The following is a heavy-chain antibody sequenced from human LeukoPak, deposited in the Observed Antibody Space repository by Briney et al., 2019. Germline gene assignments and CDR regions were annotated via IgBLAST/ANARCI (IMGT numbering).Heavy chain of an antibody. D-gene: IGHD1-7*01. V-gene: IGHV3-30*01. J-gene: IGHJ4*02. CDR3: ARVYNWNYPHLGPYYFDY. CDR2: ISYDGSNK. CDR1: GFTFSSYA. Sequence: GGSLRLSCAASGFTFSSYAMHWVRQAPGKGLEWVAVISYDGSNKYYADSVKGRFTISRDSSKNTLYLQMNSLRAEDTAVYYCARVYNWNYPHLGPYYFDYWGQGTLVTVSS.